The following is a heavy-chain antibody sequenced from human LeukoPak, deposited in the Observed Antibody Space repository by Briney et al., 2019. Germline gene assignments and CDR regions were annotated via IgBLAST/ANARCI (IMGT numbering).Heavy chain of an antibody. Sequence: PGGSLRLSCAASGFTVSSNYMSWVRQAPGKGLEWVSVIYSGGSTYYADSVKGRFTISRDNSKNTLYLQMNSLRAEDTAVYYCARGIRDGYKNRPLDYWGQGTLVTVSS. CDR1: GFTVSSNY. CDR2: IYSGGST. J-gene: IGHJ4*02. V-gene: IGHV3-66*01. D-gene: IGHD5-24*01. CDR3: ARGIRDGYKNRPLDY.